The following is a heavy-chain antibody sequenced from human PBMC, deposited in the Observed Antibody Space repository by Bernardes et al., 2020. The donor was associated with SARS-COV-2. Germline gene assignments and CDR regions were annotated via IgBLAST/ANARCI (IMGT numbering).Heavy chain of an antibody. Sequence: SVKVSCKASGYTLSTSAVQWVRQARGQRLEWIGWIVVGSGNTNAAQKFQERVTITRYMSTSTAYMELSSLTSEDTAVYYCWADWGNGVDVWGQGTTVTVSS. CDR2: IVVGSGNT. D-gene: IGHD3-16*01. V-gene: IGHV1-58*01. J-gene: IGHJ6*02. CDR3: WADWGNGVDV. CDR1: GYTLSTSA.